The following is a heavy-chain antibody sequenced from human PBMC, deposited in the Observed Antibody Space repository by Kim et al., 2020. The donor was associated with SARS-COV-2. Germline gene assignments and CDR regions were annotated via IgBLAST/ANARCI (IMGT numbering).Heavy chain of an antibody. V-gene: IGHV1-2*02. CDR1: GYTFTGYY. Sequence: ASVKVSCKASGYTFTGYYMHWVRQAPGQGLEWMGWINPNSGGTNYAQKFQGRVTMTRDTSISTAYMELSRLRSDDTAVYYCARDHTPWYSSSKFDYWGQGTLVTVSS. J-gene: IGHJ4*02. CDR2: INPNSGGT. CDR3: ARDHTPWYSSSKFDY. D-gene: IGHD6-13*01.